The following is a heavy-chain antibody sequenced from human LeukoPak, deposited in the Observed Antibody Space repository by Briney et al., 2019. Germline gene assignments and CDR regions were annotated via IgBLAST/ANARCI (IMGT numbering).Heavy chain of an antibody. J-gene: IGHJ4*02. D-gene: IGHD6-19*01. CDR1: GGSISSYY. CDR2: IHTSGST. V-gene: IGHV4-4*07. Sequence: SETLSLTCTVSGGSISSYYWSYIRQPAGKGLEWIGRIHTSGSTNYNPSLKSRVTMSIDTSKNQFSLNLNSVTAADTAVYYCARSSNGWFPFDYWGQGTLVTVSS. CDR3: ARSSNGWFPFDY.